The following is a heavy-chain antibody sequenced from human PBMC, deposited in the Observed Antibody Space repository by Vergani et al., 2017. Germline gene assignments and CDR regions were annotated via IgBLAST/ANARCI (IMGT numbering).Heavy chain of an antibody. D-gene: IGHD3-3*01. CDR1: GGSISSSSYY. CDR2: IYYSGST. Sequence: QLQLQESGPGLVKPSETLSLTCTVSGGSISSSSYYWGWIRQPPGKGLEWIGSIYYSGSTYYNPSLKSRVTISVDTSKNQCSLKLSSVTAADTAVYYCARGALEWYYYYYYMDVWGKGTTVTVSS. V-gene: IGHV4-39*07. CDR3: ARGALEWYYYYYYMDV. J-gene: IGHJ6*03.